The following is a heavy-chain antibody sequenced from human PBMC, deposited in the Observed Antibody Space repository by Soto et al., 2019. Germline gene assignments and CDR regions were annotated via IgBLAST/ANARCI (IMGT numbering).Heavy chain of an antibody. CDR3: ERGDEYGGNSDAFDI. D-gene: IGHD4-17*01. J-gene: IGHJ3*02. CDR2: ILPIFGTA. V-gene: IGHV1-69*14. Sequence: QVQLVQSGAEVKKPGSSVKVSCKASGGTFSTSSINWVRQAPGQRPEWMGNILPIFGTADYAQKFQDRVTITADKSTNTDYMELRSLLSEDTAVYYCERGDEYGGNSDAFDIWGQGTVVTVSS. CDR1: GGTFSTSS.